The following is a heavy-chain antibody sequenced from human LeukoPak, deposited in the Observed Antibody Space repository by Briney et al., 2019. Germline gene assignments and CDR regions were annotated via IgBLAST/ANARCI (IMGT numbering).Heavy chain of an antibody. D-gene: IGHD2-2*01. CDR2: IKQDGSEK. CDR1: GFTFSSYW. V-gene: IGHV3-7*01. CDR3: ATAYVLWEEDAFDI. J-gene: IGHJ3*02. Sequence: PGGSLRLSCAASGFTFSSYWMSWVRQAPGKGLEWVANIKQDGSEKYYVDSVKGRFTISRDNAKNSLYLQMNSLRAEDTAVYYCATAYVLWEEDAFDIWGQGTMVTVSS.